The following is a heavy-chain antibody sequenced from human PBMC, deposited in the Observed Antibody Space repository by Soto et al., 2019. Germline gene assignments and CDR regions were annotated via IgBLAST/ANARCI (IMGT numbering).Heavy chain of an antibody. CDR3: ARDPAPTDCSGGSCYSRGFDY. D-gene: IGHD2-15*01. Sequence: ASVKVSCKASGYTFTGYYMHWVRQAPGQGLEWMGWINPNSGDTNYAQKFQGRVTMTRDTSISTAYMELSRLRSDDTAVYYCARDPAPTDCSGGSCYSRGFDYWGRGTLVTVSS. CDR2: INPNSGDT. J-gene: IGHJ4*02. CDR1: GYTFTGYY. V-gene: IGHV1-2*02.